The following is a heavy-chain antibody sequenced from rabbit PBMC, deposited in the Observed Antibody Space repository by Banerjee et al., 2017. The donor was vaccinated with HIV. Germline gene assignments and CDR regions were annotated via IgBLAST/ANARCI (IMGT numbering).Heavy chain of an antibody. CDR3: VRDYAGSSYYNL. D-gene: IGHD8-1*01. CDR2: NGKGST. CDR1: GFSLSNYW. J-gene: IGHJ4*01. V-gene: IGHV1S43*01. Sequence: QQQLEESGGGLVKPGASLTLSCKASGFSLSNYWMSWVRQAPGKGLEWIGTNGKGSTYYASWVNGRFTISRSTSLNTVDLKMTSLTAADTATYFCVRDYAGSSYYNLWGQGTLVTVS.